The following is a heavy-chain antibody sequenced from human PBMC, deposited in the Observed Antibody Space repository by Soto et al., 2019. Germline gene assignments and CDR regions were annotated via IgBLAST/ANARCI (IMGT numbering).Heavy chain of an antibody. CDR1: GGTFSSYT. CDR2: IIPILGIA. D-gene: IGHD6-6*01. Sequence: GASVKVSCKASGGTFSSYTISWVRQAPGQGLEWMGRIIPILGIANYAQKFQGRVTITADKSTSTAYMELSSLRSEDTAVYYCAKFGLISAHIEAFDYWGQGTLVTVSS. V-gene: IGHV1-69*02. J-gene: IGHJ4*02. CDR3: AKFGLISAHIEAFDY.